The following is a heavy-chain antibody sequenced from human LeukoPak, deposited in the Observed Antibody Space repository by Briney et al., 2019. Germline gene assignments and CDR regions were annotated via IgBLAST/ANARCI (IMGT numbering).Heavy chain of an antibody. CDR1: GGSISSYY. Sequence: PSETLSLTCTVSGGSISSYYWSWIRQPPGKGLEWIGYIYHSGNTYYNPSLKSRVTISVDTSKNQFSLKLSSVTAADTAVYYCARVGGNYWGQGTLVTVSS. D-gene: IGHD1-26*01. V-gene: IGHV4-59*08. CDR3: ARVGGNY. CDR2: IYHSGNT. J-gene: IGHJ4*02.